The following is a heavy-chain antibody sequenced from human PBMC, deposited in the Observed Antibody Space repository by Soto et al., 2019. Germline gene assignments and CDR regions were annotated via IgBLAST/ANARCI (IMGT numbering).Heavy chain of an antibody. Sequence: ASVKVSCKASGYTFTGYYMHWVRQAPGQGLEWMGWINPNSGGTNYAQKFQGWVTMTRDTSISTAYMELSRLRSDDTAVYYCARGGRVGGHRGVGATGEAERYYYYGMDVWGQGTTVTVSS. CDR2: INPNSGGT. J-gene: IGHJ6*02. CDR1: GYTFTGYY. D-gene: IGHD1-26*01. CDR3: ARGGRVGGHRGVGATGEAERYYYYGMDV. V-gene: IGHV1-2*04.